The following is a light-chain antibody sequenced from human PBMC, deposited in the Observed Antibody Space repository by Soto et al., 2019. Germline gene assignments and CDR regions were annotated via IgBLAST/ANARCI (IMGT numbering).Light chain of an antibody. J-gene: IGKJ1*01. CDR2: GAS. Sequence: EIVLTQSPGTLSLSPGERATLSCRASQIISSSYLAWYQQKPGQAPRLLIYGASNSATGIPDRFSGSGSGTDFTLTISRLEPEDFAVYYCHQYGSAPAWTFGQGTKVESK. V-gene: IGKV3-20*01. CDR1: QIISSSY. CDR3: HQYGSAPAWT.